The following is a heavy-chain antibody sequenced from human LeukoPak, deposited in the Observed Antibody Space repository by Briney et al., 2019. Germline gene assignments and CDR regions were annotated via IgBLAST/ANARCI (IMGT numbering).Heavy chain of an antibody. CDR2: VYSGVAT. J-gene: IGHJ4*02. D-gene: IGHD6-19*01. CDR3: AKYPGLAVAGTDY. V-gene: IGHV3-53*01. CDR1: GFTVSNNY. Sequence: GGSLRLSCAASGFTVSNNYMTWVRQAPGKGLEWVSVVYSGVATYYADSVKGRFTISRDNSKDTLYLQMNSLRAEDTAVYYCAKYPGLAVAGTDYWGQGTLVTVSS.